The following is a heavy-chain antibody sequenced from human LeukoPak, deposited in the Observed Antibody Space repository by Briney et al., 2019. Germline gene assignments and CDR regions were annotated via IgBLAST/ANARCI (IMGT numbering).Heavy chain of an antibody. CDR2: ISSSSSYI. CDR3: ARDSGNYLEAFDI. CDR1: GFTFSRHS. J-gene: IGHJ3*02. V-gene: IGHV3-21*01. D-gene: IGHD1-7*01. Sequence: GGSLRLSCAACGFTFSRHSINWVRQAPGKGLEWVSSISSSSSYIYYADSVKGRFTISRDNAKNSLYLQMNSLRAEDTAVYYCARDSGNYLEAFDIWGQGTMVTVSS.